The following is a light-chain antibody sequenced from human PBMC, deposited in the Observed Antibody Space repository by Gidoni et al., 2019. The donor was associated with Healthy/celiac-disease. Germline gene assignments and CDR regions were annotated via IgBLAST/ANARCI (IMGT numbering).Light chain of an antibody. CDR3: CSYAGSSTFVV. V-gene: IGLV2-23*03. J-gene: IGLJ2*01. CDR2: EGS. CDR1: SSDVGRYNL. Sequence: QSALTQPASVSGSPGQSITIPCTGTSSDVGRYNLVSWYQQHPGKAPKLMISEGSKRPSGVSNRFSGSKSGNTASLTISGLQAEDEADYYCCSYAGSSTFVVFGGGTKLTVL.